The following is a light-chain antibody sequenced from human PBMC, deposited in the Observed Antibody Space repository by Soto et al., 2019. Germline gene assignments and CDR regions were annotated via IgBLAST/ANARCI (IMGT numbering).Light chain of an antibody. J-gene: IGKJ2*01. Sequence: DIQMTQSPSTLSASVGDRVTITCRARQSVSSWLAWYKQKPGKVPKRLIYKASSLESGVPLRFSGSGSGTEFTLTISSLQPDDFATYYCQQYDSHLPTFGQGTKVEIK. CDR2: KAS. V-gene: IGKV1-5*03. CDR1: QSVSSW. CDR3: QQYDSHLPT.